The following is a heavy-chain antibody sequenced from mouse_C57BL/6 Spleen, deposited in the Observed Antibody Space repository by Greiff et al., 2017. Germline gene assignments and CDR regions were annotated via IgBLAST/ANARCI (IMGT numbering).Heavy chain of an antibody. Sequence: VQLQQSGPELVKPGASVKIPCKASGYTFTDYNMDWVKQSHGKSLEWIGDINPNNGGTIYNQKFKGKATLTVDKSSSTAYMELRSLTSEDTAVDYCARSRDDYWYFDVWGTGTTVTVSS. V-gene: IGHV1-18*01. D-gene: IGHD2-3*01. CDR2: INPNNGGT. CDR3: ARSRDDYWYFDV. J-gene: IGHJ1*03. CDR1: GYTFTDYN.